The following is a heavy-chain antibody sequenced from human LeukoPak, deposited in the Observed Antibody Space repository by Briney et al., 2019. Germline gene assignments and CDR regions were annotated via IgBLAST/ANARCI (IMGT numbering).Heavy chain of an antibody. V-gene: IGHV1-18*01. CDR2: ISAYNGNT. J-gene: IGHJ4*02. D-gene: IGHD3-9*01. CDR3: ARGDILTGYLVPFDY. Sequence: ASVKVSCKASGHTFTSYGISWVRQAPGQGLEWMGWISAYNGNTNYAQKLQGRVTMTTDTSTSTAYMELRSLRSDDTAVYYCARGDILTGYLVPFDYWGQGTLVTVSS. CDR1: GHTFTSYG.